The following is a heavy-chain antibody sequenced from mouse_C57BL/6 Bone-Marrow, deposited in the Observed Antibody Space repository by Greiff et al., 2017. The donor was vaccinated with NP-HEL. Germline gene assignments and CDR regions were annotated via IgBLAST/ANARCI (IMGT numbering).Heavy chain of an antibody. CDR2: ISDGGSYT. CDR1: GFAFSSYA. J-gene: IGHJ3*01. V-gene: IGHV5-4*03. D-gene: IGHD2-4*01. CDR3: AEDYGPWFAY. Sequence: EVKLVESGGGLVKPGGSLKLSCAASGFAFSSYAMSWVRQTPEKRLEWVATISDGGSYTYYPDNVKGRFTISRDNAKNNLYLQMSHLKSEDTAMYYCAEDYGPWFAYWGQGTLVTVSA.